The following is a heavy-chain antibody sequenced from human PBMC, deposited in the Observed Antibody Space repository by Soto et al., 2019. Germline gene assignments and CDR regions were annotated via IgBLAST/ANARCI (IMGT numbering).Heavy chain of an antibody. V-gene: IGHV1-18*01. CDR3: AKNGQPPYYCYGLDV. CDR2: LSAYNGDT. Sequence: QGHLVQSGAEVKKPGASVKVSSKASGYTFTRYGISWVRQSPGQGLGWRGGLSAYNGDTNYPQNLRGRVTMTIYSSTTTAYMELGSLTSDDTAVYYCAKNGQPPYYCYGLDVWGQGPTVTVSS. D-gene: IGHD2-8*01. J-gene: IGHJ6*02. CDR1: GYTFTRYG.